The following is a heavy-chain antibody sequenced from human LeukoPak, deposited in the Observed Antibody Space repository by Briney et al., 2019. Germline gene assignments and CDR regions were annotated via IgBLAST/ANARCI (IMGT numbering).Heavy chain of an antibody. D-gene: IGHD2-2*01. J-gene: IGHJ4*02. CDR3: ARGVPGSRTVPAAFYYFDY. Sequence: SVKVSCKASGGTFSSYAISWVRQASGQGLEWMGGIIPIFGTANYAQKFQGRVTITADESTSTAYMELSSLRSEDTAVYYCARGVPGSRTVPAAFYYFDYWGQGTLVTVSS. CDR2: IIPIFGTA. V-gene: IGHV1-69*13. CDR1: GGTFSSYA.